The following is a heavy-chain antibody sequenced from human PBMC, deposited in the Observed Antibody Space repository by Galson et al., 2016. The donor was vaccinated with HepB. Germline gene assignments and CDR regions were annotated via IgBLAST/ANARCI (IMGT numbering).Heavy chain of an antibody. CDR2: ITGSGDTT. CDR1: GFTFSDYV. CDR3: AKPRSSGWYEFDY. D-gene: IGHD6-13*01. Sequence: SLRLSCAASGFTFSDYVMSWVRQAPGKGLEWVSVITGSGDTTYYAGSVKGRFTISRDNSKNTLFLQMNSLRAEGTAIYYCAKPRSSGWYEFDYWGQGTLVTVSS. V-gene: IGHV3-23*01. J-gene: IGHJ4*02.